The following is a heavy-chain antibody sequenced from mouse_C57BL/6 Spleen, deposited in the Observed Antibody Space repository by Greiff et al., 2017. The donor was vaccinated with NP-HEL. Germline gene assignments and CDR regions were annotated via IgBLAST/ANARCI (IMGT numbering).Heavy chain of an antibody. CDR1: GFTFSSYA. Sequence: EVQLVESGGGLVKPGGSLKLSCAASGFTFSSYAMSWVRQTPEKRLEWVATISDGGSYTYYPDNVKGRFTISGDNAKNNLYLQMSHLKSEDTAMYYCARGGKAKGWFAYWGQGTLVTVSA. CDR3: ARGGKAKGWFAY. CDR2: ISDGGSYT. V-gene: IGHV5-4*01. J-gene: IGHJ3*01.